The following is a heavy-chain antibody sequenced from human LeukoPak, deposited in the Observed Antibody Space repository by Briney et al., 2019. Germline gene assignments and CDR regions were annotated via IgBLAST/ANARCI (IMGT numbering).Heavy chain of an antibody. V-gene: IGHV1-69*05. CDR3: ARDVHGDYGSGWFDP. D-gene: IGHD4-17*01. Sequence: SVNVSCKTSGGTFNNSAISWVRQAPGQGLECLGGIMPLFGTAGYAQKLKGRVTITKDESTRTVYLELTSLTSDDTAVYYCARDVHGDYGSGWFDPWGQGTLVSVSS. CDR1: GGTFNNSA. J-gene: IGHJ5*02. CDR2: IMPLFGTA.